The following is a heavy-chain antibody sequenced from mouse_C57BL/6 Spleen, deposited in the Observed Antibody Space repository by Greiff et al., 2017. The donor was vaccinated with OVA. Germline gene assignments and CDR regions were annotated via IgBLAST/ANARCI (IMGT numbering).Heavy chain of an antibody. CDR3: SRTVSYENWYFDV. V-gene: IGHV1-64*01. CDR2: IHPNSGST. J-gene: IGHJ1*03. Sequence: QVQLQQPGAELVKPGASVKLSCTASGYTFTSYWMHWVKQRPGQGLEWIGMIHPNSGSTTYNKKFKSKATLTVDKSSSTAYMQRSSLTAEYSAVYYCSRTVSYENWYFDVWGTGTTVTVSS. CDR1: GYTFTSYW. D-gene: IGHD2-3*01.